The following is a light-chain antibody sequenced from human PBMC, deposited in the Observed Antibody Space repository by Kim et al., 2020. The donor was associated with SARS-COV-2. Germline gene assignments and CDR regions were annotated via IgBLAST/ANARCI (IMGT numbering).Light chain of an antibody. CDR3: QHYGGSPRS. V-gene: IGKV3-20*01. J-gene: IGKJ1*01. Sequence: EFVLMQSPGILYLSPGEIATLSCRASQAIDDTFIAWYQQIRGQAPRLLIYGASARAAGVADRFSGSGSGTDFTLTINGLEPDDFAMYYCQHYGGSPRSFGQGTKVDIK. CDR2: GAS. CDR1: QAIDDTF.